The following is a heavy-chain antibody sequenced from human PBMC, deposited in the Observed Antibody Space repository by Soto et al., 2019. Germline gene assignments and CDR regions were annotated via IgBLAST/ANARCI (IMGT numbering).Heavy chain of an antibody. D-gene: IGHD3-3*01. V-gene: IGHV3-15*07. Sequence: GGSLRLSCAASGFTFSNAWMNWVRQAPGKGLEWVGRIKSKTDGGTTDYAAPVKGRFTISRDDSKNTLYLQMNSLKTEDTAVYYCRRFYYYYGMDVWGQGTTVTVSS. CDR1: GFTFSNAW. J-gene: IGHJ6*02. CDR2: IKSKTDGGTT. CDR3: RRFYYYYGMDV.